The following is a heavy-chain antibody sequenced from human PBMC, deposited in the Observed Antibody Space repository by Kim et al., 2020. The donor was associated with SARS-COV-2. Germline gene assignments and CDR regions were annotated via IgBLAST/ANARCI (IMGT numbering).Heavy chain of an antibody. V-gene: IGHV3-9*01. CDR1: GFTFGDYA. Sequence: GGSLRLSCEASGFTFGDYAMHWVRQPPGKGLEYISGINWNSGSRDYAESVKGRFTISRNNAKNSLFLQMNNLRPEDTAFYFCAKVSYGNFDVVTGYYDHWGQGPPVTVSS. CDR3: AKVSYGNFDVVTGYYDH. CDR2: INWNSGSR. J-gene: IGHJ4*02. D-gene: IGHD3-9*01.